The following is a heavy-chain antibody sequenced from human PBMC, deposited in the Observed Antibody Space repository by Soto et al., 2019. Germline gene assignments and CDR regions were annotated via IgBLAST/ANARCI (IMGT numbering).Heavy chain of an antibody. CDR2: ISGSGGMT. D-gene: IGHD1-26*01. J-gene: IGHJ3*02. CDR3: AKDRGLTGGTPDI. CDR1: GFIFSGYA. V-gene: IGHV3-23*01. Sequence: GGSLRLSCAASGFIFSGYAMNWVRHVPGKGLQWVSSISGSGGMTYYTDSVKGRFTISRDNSKNTVYVQMGSLRDDDTAIYYCAKDRGLTGGTPDIWGQGAMVTVSS.